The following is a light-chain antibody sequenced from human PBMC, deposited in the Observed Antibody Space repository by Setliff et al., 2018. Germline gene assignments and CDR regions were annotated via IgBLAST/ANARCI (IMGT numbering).Light chain of an antibody. V-gene: IGLV2-14*03. J-gene: IGLJ1*01. CDR1: SSDVGTHNY. CDR2: DVS. CDR3: SSYTSSRTFV. Sequence: QSALAQPASVSGSPGQSITISCTGTSSDVGTHNYVSWYQQHPGKAPKLMIYDVSKRPSGVSNRFSGSKSGNTASLTISGLQAEDEADYYCSSYTSSRTFVFGSGTKVTVL.